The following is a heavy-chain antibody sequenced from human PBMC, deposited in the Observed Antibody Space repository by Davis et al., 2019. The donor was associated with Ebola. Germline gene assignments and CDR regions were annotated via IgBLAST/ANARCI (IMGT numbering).Heavy chain of an antibody. J-gene: IGHJ4*02. Sequence: PGGSLRLSCAASGFTFRIYYMSWVRQAPGKGLEWVSAISGSGGSTYYADSVKGRFTISRDNSKNTLYLQMNSLRAEDTAVYYCAKDLPCSSTSCGEDDWGQGTLVTVSS. CDR1: GFTFRIYY. V-gene: IGHV3-23*01. CDR3: AKDLPCSSTSCGEDD. D-gene: IGHD2-2*01. CDR2: ISGSGGST.